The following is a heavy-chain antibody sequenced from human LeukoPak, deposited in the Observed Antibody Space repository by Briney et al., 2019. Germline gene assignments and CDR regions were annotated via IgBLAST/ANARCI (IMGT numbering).Heavy chain of an antibody. CDR2: IRYDGSNK. CDR1: GFTFSSYG. J-gene: IGHJ5*02. CDR3: AKDGRPGSGSYRGGWFDP. V-gene: IGHV3-30*02. D-gene: IGHD3-10*01. Sequence: PGGSLRLSCAASGFTFSSYGMHWVRQAPGKGLEWVTFIRYDGSNKYYADSVKGRFTISRDNSKNTLYLQMNSLRAEDTAVYYCAKDGRPGSGSYRGGWFDPWGQGTLVTVSS.